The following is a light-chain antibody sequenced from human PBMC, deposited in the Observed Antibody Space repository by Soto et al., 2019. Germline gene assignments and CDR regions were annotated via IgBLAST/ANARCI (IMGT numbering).Light chain of an antibody. J-gene: IGKJ3*01. CDR2: GAS. V-gene: IGKV3D-15*01. CDR1: QSVSSN. Sequence: EIVMTQSPATLSVSPGERATLSCRASQSVSSNLAWYQQKPGQAPTLLIYGASTRATCIPARFSVSGSGTEFTLTISSLQSKNFAVYYCQQYNNWPPFTFGPGTKVDSK. CDR3: QQYNNWPPFT.